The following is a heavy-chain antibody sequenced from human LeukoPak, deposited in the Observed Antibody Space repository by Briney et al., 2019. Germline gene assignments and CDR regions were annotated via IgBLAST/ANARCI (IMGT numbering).Heavy chain of an antibody. V-gene: IGHV1-69*02. CDR2: IIPILGIA. Sequence: SVKVSCKASGGTFSSYTISWVRQAPGQGLEWFGRIIPILGIANYAQKFQGRVTITADKSTSTAYMELSSLRSEDTAVYYCARGTGSAAAGYYYYYYGMDVWGQGTTVTVSS. J-gene: IGHJ6*02. D-gene: IGHD6-13*01. CDR1: GGTFSSYT. CDR3: ARGTGSAAAGYYYYYYGMDV.